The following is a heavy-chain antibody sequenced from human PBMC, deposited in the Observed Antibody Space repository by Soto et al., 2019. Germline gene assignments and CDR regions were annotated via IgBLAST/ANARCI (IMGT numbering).Heavy chain of an antibody. Sequence: SETLSLTCTVSGGSISNYYWSWIRQPPGKGLEWIAYINDGGITNHDPSLKSRVSISIDTSKNQFSLKLTSVTAADTAVYYCARDQNSSGYYYPWGQGTLVTVSS. CDR1: GGSISNYY. CDR3: ARDQNSSGYYYP. V-gene: IGHV4-59*01. J-gene: IGHJ5*02. CDR2: INDGGIT. D-gene: IGHD3-22*01.